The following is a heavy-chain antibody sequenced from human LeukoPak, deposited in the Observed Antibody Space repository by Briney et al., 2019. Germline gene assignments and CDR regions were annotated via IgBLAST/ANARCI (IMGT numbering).Heavy chain of an antibody. V-gene: IGHV3-7*01. CDR3: ARVFSLVRGVYYYYMDV. Sequence: GGSLRLSCAAAGFTFRRHWTSWVRQTKGKGLECVAKIKEDGSEKHYVDSVKGRFTISRDNAKNSLYLQMNSLRAEDTAVYYCARVFSLVRGVYYYYMDVWGKGTTVTVSS. CDR1: GFTFRRHW. D-gene: IGHD3-10*01. CDR2: IKEDGSEK. J-gene: IGHJ6*03.